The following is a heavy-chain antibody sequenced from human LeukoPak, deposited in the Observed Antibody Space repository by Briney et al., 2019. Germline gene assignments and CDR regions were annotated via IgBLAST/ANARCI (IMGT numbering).Heavy chain of an antibody. J-gene: IGHJ6*03. CDR3: ARGHGLLWFGELLAYYYYMDV. V-gene: IGHV4-34*01. D-gene: IGHD3-10*01. CDR2: INHSGST. Sequence: PETLSLTCAVYGGSFSGYYWSWIRQPPGKGLEWIGEINHSGSTNYNPSLKSRVTISVDTSKNQFSLKLGSVTAADTAVYYCARGHGLLWFGELLAYYYYMDVWGKGTTVTVSS. CDR1: GGSFSGYY.